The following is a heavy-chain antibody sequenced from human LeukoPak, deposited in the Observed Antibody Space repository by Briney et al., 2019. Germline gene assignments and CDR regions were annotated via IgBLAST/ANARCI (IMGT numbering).Heavy chain of an antibody. Sequence: GASVKVSCKASGYSFPSYGISWVRQAPGQGLEWMGWISAYNGNTNYAQKLQGRVTMTTDTSTSTAYMELRSLRSDDTAVYYCARTYSGSSHDAFDIWGQGTMVTVSS. V-gene: IGHV1-18*04. J-gene: IGHJ3*02. CDR1: GYSFPSYG. D-gene: IGHD1-26*01. CDR2: ISAYNGNT. CDR3: ARTYSGSSHDAFDI.